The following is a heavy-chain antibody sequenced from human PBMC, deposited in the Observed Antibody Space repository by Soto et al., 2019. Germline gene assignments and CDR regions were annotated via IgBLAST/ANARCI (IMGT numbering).Heavy chain of an antibody. Sequence: QVQLMESGGGVIQPGRSLRLSCAASGFTFSSCGMHWVRQAPGKGLEWVAVVTYEENEIHYADSVKGRFTSSRDNSKNMVYLEMDSLRVEDTAVYYCVKEQSSGYWRTADYWGEGTLISVSS. V-gene: IGHV3-30*18. D-gene: IGHD5-12*01. CDR1: GFTFSSCG. CDR3: VKEQSSGYWRTADY. J-gene: IGHJ4*02. CDR2: VTYEENEI.